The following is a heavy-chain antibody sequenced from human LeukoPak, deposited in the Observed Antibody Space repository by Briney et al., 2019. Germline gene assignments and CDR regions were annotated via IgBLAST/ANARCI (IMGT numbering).Heavy chain of an antibody. D-gene: IGHD3-16*01. Sequence: SQTLSLTCAISGDSVSSNSAAWNWIRQSPSRGLEWLGRTYYRSKWYNDYAISVKSRITINPDTSKNQFSLQLNSVTPEDTAVYYCARDSQGDTMLLAWFDPWGQGTLVTVSS. CDR3: ARDSQGDTMLLAWFDP. J-gene: IGHJ5*02. CDR2: TYYRSKWYN. V-gene: IGHV6-1*01. CDR1: GDSVSSNSAA.